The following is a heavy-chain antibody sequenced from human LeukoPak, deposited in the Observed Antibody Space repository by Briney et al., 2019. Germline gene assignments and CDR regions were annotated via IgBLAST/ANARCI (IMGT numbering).Heavy chain of an antibody. CDR1: GNSLSTRGVG. J-gene: IGHJ4*02. CDR2: IYWDDDK. CDR3: AHIPNYSFYFDY. V-gene: IGHV2-5*02. Sequence: SGPRLVNPTQTLTRTCTFSGNSLSTRGVGVGWIRQPPGKALEWLALIYWDDDKRYSPSLKSRLTITKDTSKNQVVLTMTNMDPVDTATYYCAHIPNYSFYFDYWGQGTLVTVSS. D-gene: IGHD2-15*01.